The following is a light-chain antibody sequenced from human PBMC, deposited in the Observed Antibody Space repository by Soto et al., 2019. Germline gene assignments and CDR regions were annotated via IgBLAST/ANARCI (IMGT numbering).Light chain of an antibody. CDR2: GTS. CDR1: PSVSSSF. J-gene: IGKJ1*01. CDR3: QHYRSSWT. Sequence: EIVLTQSPGTLSLSPGERATLSCRASPSVSSSFLAWYQQKPGQPPRLLIYGTSSRATGIPERFSGSGSGTDFTLTISRLEPEYFAVYYCQHYRSSWTFGRGTKVEVK. V-gene: IGKV3-20*01.